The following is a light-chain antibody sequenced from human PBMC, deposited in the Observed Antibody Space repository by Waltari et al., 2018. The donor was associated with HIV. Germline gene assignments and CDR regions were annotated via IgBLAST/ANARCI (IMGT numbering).Light chain of an antibody. J-gene: IGKJ4*01. V-gene: IGKV4-1*01. Sequence: DIVMTQSPDSLAVSLGERATIHCKSSQSILYSSRNKNYLAWYQQKPGQPPKLLIYWASTRESGVPDRFSGSGSGTDFTLTISSLQAEDVAVYYCQQYYSTPLSFGGGTKVEIK. CDR3: QQYYSTPLS. CDR1: QSILYSSRNKNY. CDR2: WAS.